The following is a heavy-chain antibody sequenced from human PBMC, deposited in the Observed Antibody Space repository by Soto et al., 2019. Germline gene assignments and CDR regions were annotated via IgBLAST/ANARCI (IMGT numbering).Heavy chain of an antibody. CDR3: ARVLDHYYYYMDV. CDR1: GGSISSYY. V-gene: IGHV4-59*01. J-gene: IGHJ6*03. D-gene: IGHD1-1*01. CDR2: IYYSGST. Sequence: PSETLSLTCTVSGGSISSYYWSWIRQPPGKGLEWIGYIYYSGSTNYNPSLKRRVTISVDTSKNQFSLKLSSVTAADTAVYYCARVLDHYYYYMDVWGKGTTVTVSS.